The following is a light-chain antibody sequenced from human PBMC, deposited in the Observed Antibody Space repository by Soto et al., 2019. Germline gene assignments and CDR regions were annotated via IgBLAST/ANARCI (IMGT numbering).Light chain of an antibody. CDR2: TTS. V-gene: IGKV3-20*01. J-gene: IGKJ1*01. Sequence: EIVLTQSPGTLSLSPGERATLSCRTSQSVRSNYLAWYQQKPGQAPRLLIYTTSSRATGIPERFSGTGSGTDFPLTISRLEPEDFAVYYCQQYGGSPWTFGQGTKVEIK. CDR3: QQYGGSPWT. CDR1: QSVRSNY.